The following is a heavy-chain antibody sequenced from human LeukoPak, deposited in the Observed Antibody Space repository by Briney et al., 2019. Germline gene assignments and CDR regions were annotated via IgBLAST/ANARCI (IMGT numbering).Heavy chain of an antibody. CDR1: GFTFSSYS. CDR3: ARDSADYDFWSGPPPGYY. D-gene: IGHD3-3*01. Sequence: PGGSLRLSCAASGFTFSSYSMNWVRQAPGKGLEWVSYISSSSSTIYYADSVKGRFTISRDNAKNSLYLQMNSLRDEDTAVYCCARDSADYDFWSGPPPGYYWGQGTLVTVSS. J-gene: IGHJ4*02. V-gene: IGHV3-48*02. CDR2: ISSSSSTI.